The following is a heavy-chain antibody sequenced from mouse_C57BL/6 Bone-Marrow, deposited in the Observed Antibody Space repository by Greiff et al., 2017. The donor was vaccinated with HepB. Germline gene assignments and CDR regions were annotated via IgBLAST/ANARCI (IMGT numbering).Heavy chain of an antibody. D-gene: IGHD1-1*01. CDR2: IDPSDSYT. J-gene: IGHJ2*01. Sequence: QVQLQQPGAELVRPGTSVKLSCKASGYTFTSYWMHWVKQRPGQGLEWIGVIDPSDSYTNYNQKFKGKATLTVDTSSSTAYMQLSSLTSEDSAVYDCARGVLLWGQGTTLTVSS. CDR1: GYTFTSYW. CDR3: ARGVLL. V-gene: IGHV1-59*01.